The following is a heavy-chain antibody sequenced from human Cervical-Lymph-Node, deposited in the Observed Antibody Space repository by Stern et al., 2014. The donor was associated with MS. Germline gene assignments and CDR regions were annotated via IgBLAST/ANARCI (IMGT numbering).Heavy chain of an antibody. CDR1: GFTFSSYW. V-gene: IGHV3-7*01. J-gene: IGHJ6*02. CDR3: ARVRSGWDINYYYGMDV. D-gene: IGHD6-19*01. CDR2: IKQDGSEK. Sequence: EMQLVESGGGLVQPGGSLRLSCAVSGFTFSSYWMSWVRQAPGKVLEWVANIKQDGSEKYYVDSVKGRFTISRDNAKNSLYLQMNSLRAEDTAVYYCARVRSGWDINYYYGMDVWGQGTTVTVSS.